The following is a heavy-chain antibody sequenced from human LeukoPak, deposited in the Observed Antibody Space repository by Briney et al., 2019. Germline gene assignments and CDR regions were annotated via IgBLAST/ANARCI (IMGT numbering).Heavy chain of an antibody. J-gene: IGHJ4*02. D-gene: IGHD1-26*01. V-gene: IGHV1-2*02. CDR3: ARGELDY. CDR1: GYTFTGYY. CDR2: INPNSGDT. Sequence: ASVKVSCKASGYTFTGYYLHWVRQAPGQGLEWMGWINPNSGDTKYAQEFQGRVTMTRDTSTSTVYMELSSLRSEDTAVYYCARGELDYWGQGTLVTVSS.